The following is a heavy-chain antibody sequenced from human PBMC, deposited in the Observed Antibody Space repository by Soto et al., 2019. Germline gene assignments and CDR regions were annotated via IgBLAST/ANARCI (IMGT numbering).Heavy chain of an antibody. CDR1: C. J-gene: IGHJ4*01. CDR3: ARGGYGIYGVDQ. V-gene: IGHV3-74*01. D-gene: IGHD5-12*01. CDR2: IKSDGST. Sequence: CMHXXXXXXWKGLEWVSRIKSDGSTYYADSVKGRFTPSRDNAKNTVYLQMNSLRAEDTAVYYCARGGYGIYGVDQWGQGTPVTVSS.